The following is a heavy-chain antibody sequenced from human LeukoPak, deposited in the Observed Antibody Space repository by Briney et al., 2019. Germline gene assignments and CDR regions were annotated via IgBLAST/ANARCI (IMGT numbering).Heavy chain of an antibody. CDR2: IYYSGST. J-gene: IGHJ4*02. Sequence: SETLSLTCTVSGGSISSYYWSWIRQPPGKGLEWIGYIYYSGSTNYNPSLKSRVTISVDTSKNQFSLKLSSVTAADTAVYYCARASRGGDCYSAHFDYWGQGTLVTVSS. CDR1: GGSISSYY. D-gene: IGHD2-21*02. CDR3: ARASRGGDCYSAHFDY. V-gene: IGHV4-59*01.